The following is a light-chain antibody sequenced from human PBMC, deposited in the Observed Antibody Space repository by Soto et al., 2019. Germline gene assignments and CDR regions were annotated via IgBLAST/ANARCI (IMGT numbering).Light chain of an antibody. J-gene: IGKJ1*01. V-gene: IGKV3-15*01. CDR1: QSVRTN. CDR2: GAS. Sequence: EIVMTQSPATLSVSPGERATLSCRASQSVRTNLAWYQQKPGQAPRPLIYGASTRATGIPARFSGGGSGTEFTLTISSLQSEDFAVYYCQQYNNLWTFGQGIKVEIK. CDR3: QQYNNLWT.